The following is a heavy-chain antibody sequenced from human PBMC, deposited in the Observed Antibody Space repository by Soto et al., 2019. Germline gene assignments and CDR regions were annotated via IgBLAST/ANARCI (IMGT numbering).Heavy chain of an antibody. V-gene: IGHV4-31*03. CDR3: ARAIFLAVAGTNWFDP. CDR2: IYYSGST. D-gene: IGHD6-19*01. Sequence: SETLSLTCTVSGGSISSGGYYCSWLRQHPGKGLEWIGYIYYSGSTYYNPSLKSRVTISVDTSKNQFSLKLSSVTAADTAVYYCARAIFLAVAGTNWFDPWGQGTLVTVSS. J-gene: IGHJ5*02. CDR1: GGSISSGGYY.